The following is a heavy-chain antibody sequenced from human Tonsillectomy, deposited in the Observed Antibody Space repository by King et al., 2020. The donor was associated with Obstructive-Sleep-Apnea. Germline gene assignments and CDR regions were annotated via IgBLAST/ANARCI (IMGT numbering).Heavy chain of an antibody. CDR1: GFTFSSYS. CDR3: ARDRDLGHYDVLTHYRNGGWFDP. Sequence: VQLVESGGGLVKPGGSLRLSCAASGFTFSSYSMNWVRQAPGKGLEWVSSISSSSSYIYYADSVKGRFTISRDNAKNSLYLQMNSLRAEDTAVYYCARDRDLGHYDVLTHYRNGGWFDPWGHGTLVTVSS. D-gene: IGHD3-9*01. CDR2: ISSSSSYI. J-gene: IGHJ5*02. V-gene: IGHV3-21*01.